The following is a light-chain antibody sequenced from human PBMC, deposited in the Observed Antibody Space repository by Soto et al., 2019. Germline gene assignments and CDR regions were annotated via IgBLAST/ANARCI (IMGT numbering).Light chain of an antibody. CDR1: KNDHSN. Sequence: EVVMTQSPATLSVSPGERATLSCRASKNDHSNIAWYQQKPGQAPSLLTSYSSTRATGIPARFSRSGSGTDLTLTIGRLQSEDFRVYYCQHYSSWPPTFGSGTNVEIK. CDR3: QHYSSWPPT. CDR2: YSS. V-gene: IGKV3-15*01. J-gene: IGKJ3*01.